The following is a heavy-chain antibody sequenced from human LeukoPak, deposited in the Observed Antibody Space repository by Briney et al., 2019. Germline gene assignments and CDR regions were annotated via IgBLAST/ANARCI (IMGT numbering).Heavy chain of an antibody. CDR1: GFTFDNCA. Sequence: GGSLRLSCAASGFTFDNCAMPWVRQAPGKGLEWVSGINWNGDRIGYADSVRGRFTISRDNAKNSLHLQMNSLRGEDTAVYYGAKDTFLEFQGLSDGMDVWGQGTTVTVSS. J-gene: IGHJ6*02. V-gene: IGHV3-9*01. CDR3: AKDTFLEFQGLSDGMDV. CDR2: INWNGDRI. D-gene: IGHD3-3*01.